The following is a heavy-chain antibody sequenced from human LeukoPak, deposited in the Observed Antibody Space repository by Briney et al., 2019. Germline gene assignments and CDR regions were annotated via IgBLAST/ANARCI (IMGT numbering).Heavy chain of an antibody. CDR1: GGSISSIYW. CDR2: IYHSGTT. J-gene: IGHJ4*02. V-gene: IGHV4-4*02. CDR3: ATNSGWRFDY. Sequence: SETLSLTCAVSGGSISSIYWWSWVRHPPGKGLEWIGEIYHSGTTNYNPSLKSRVTISVDKSKNQFSLKLSSVTAADTAVYYCATNSGWRFDYWGQGTLVAVSS. D-gene: IGHD6-19*01.